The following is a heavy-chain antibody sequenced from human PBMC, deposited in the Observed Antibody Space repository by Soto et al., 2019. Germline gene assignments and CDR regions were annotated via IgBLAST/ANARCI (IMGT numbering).Heavy chain of an antibody. CDR3: ASRFRGDQRYFDWSLPLSSCYYGMDV. J-gene: IGHJ6*02. D-gene: IGHD3-9*01. CDR1: GGSISSSSYY. CDR2: IYYIGST. V-gene: IGHV4-39*01. Sequence: SETLSLTCTVSGGSISSSSYYWGWIRHPPGKGLEWIGSIYYIGSTYYNPSLKSRVTISVYTSKNQFSLKLSSVTAADTAVYYSASRFRGDQRYFDWSLPLSSCYYGMDVCRQLTTVTV.